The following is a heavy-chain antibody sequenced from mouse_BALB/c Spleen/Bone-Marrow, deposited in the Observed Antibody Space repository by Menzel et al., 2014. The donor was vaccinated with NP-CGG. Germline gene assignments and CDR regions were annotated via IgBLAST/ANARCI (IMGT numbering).Heavy chain of an antibody. CDR3: ARAWDYDRKVSLDY. D-gene: IGHD2-4*01. Sequence: DTGGGLVNPGGFLKLSCAASGFTFSDHYMYWVRQTPEKRLEWVATISDGGSYTYYTDSVKGRFTISRHNAKNNLYLQMSSLKSEDTAMYYCARAWDYDRKVSLDYWGQGTLVTVSA. V-gene: IGHV5-4*02. CDR2: ISDGGSYT. CDR1: GFTFSDHY. J-gene: IGHJ3*01.